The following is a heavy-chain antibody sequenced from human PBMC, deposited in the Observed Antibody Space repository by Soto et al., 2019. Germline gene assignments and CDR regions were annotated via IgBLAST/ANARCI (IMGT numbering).Heavy chain of an antibody. CDR3: ARDPVGTIFGGMDV. D-gene: IGHD3-3*01. V-gene: IGHV3-33*01. CDR2: IWYDGSNK. Sequence: QVQLVESGGGVVQPGRSLRLSCAASGFTFSSYGMHWVRQAPGKGLEWVAVIWYDGSNKYYADSVKGRFTISRDNSKNTLYLQMNSLRAEDTAVYYCARDPVGTIFGGMDVWGQGTTVTVSS. J-gene: IGHJ6*02. CDR1: GFTFSSYG.